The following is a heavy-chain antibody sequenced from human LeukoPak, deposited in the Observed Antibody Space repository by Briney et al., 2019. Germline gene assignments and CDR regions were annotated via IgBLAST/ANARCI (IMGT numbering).Heavy chain of an antibody. CDR2: IWYDGSNE. Sequence: GGSLRLSCAASGFTFSSYAMHWVRQAPGKGLEWVAVIWYDGSNEYSADSVKGRFTISRDNSKNTLYLQMNSLRAEDTAVYYCTYYYDSSGSHPTRNFDYWGQGTLVTVSS. CDR1: GFTFSSYA. CDR3: TYYYDSSGSHPTRNFDY. J-gene: IGHJ4*02. D-gene: IGHD3-22*01. V-gene: IGHV3-33*01.